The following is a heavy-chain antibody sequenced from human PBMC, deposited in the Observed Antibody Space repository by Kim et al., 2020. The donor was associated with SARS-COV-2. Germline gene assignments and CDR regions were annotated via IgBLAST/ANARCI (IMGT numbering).Heavy chain of an antibody. Sequence: GESLKISCKGSGYSFTSYWISWVRQMPGKGLEWMGRIDPSDSYTNYSPSFQGHVTISADKSISTAYLQWSSLKASDTAMYYCARHVWGSGGSCYGCGNWFDPWGQGTLVTVSS. D-gene: IGHD2-15*01. J-gene: IGHJ5*02. V-gene: IGHV5-10-1*01. CDR1: GYSFTSYW. CDR2: IDPSDSYT. CDR3: ARHVWGSGGSCYGCGNWFDP.